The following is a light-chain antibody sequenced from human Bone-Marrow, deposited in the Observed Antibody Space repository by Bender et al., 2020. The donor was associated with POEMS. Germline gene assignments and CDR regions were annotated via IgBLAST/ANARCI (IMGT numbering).Light chain of an antibody. CDR3: NSYTGSSTLV. CDR1: SNDVGGYKY. J-gene: IGLJ2*01. V-gene: IGLV2-14*03. CDR2: DVS. Sequence: QSALTQPASVSGSPGQSITIPCTGTSNDVGGYKYVSWYQHHPGKAPKFIIYDVSYRPSGVSDRFSGSKSGSTASLTISGLQPEDEAVYYCNSYTGSSTLVFGGGTKLTVL.